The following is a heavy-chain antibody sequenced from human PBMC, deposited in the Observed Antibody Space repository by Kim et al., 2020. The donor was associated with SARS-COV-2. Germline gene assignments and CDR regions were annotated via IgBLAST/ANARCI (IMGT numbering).Heavy chain of an antibody. V-gene: IGHV1-8*01. CDR3: ARATNKNIKVVGMKVKYYNMDV. CDR1: GYTFTSYD. D-gene: IGHD3-22*01. Sequence: ASVKVSCKASGYTFTSYDINWVRQATGQELEWMGWMNPNSGNTGYAQKFQGRVTMTRNTSISTAYMELSSLRSEDTAVYYCARATNKNIKVVGMKVKYYNMDVWGKGTMVTVSS. J-gene: IGHJ6*03. CDR2: MNPNSGNT.